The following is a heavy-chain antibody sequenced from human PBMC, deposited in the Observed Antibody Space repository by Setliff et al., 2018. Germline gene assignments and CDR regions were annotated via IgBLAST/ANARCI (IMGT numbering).Heavy chain of an antibody. V-gene: IGHV1-8*01. Sequence: ASVKVSCKASGYTFTSYDINWVRQATGQGLEWMGWMNPNSGNTGYAQKFQGRVTMTRNTSISTAYMELSSLRSEDTAVYYCARALGYCSGGSCLWAVYYYYGMDVWGQGTTVTVSS. CDR3: ARALGYCSGGSCLWAVYYYYGMDV. CDR2: MNPNSGNT. D-gene: IGHD2-15*01. J-gene: IGHJ6*02. CDR1: GYTFTSYD.